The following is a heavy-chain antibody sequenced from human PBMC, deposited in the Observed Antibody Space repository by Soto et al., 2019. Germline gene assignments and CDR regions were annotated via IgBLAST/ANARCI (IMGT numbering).Heavy chain of an antibody. CDR3: ARGTHFDWLGMDV. V-gene: IGHV4-4*02. CDR1: GGSISSSNW. CDR2: ISHSGST. D-gene: IGHD3-9*01. Sequence: QVPLQESGPGLVKPSGTLSLPCAVSGGSISSSNWWSWARQPPGEGLEWIGEISHSGSTNYNPSLKSRVTISVDKSKNQFSLKLSSVTAADTAVYYCARGTHFDWLGMDVWGQGTTVTVSS. J-gene: IGHJ6*02.